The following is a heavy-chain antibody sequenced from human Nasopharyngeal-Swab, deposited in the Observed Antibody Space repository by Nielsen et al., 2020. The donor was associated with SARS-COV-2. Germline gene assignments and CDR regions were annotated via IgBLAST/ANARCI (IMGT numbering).Heavy chain of an antibody. CDR3: ARVNVAYYYGMDV. D-gene: IGHD2-15*01. V-gene: IGHV7-4-1*02. CDR2: INTNTGNP. Sequence: WVRQAPGQGLEWMGWINTNTGNPTYAQGFTGRFVFSLDTSVSTAYLQISSLKAEDTAVYYCARVNVAYYYGMDVWGQGTTVTVSS. J-gene: IGHJ6*02.